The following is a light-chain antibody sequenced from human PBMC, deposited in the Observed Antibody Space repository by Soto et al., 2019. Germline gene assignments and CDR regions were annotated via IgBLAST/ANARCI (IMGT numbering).Light chain of an antibody. CDR3: QQYNNWLGA. CDR2: GAS. V-gene: IGKV3-15*01. J-gene: IGKJ1*01. Sequence: EIVMTQSPATLSVSPGERATLSCRASQSVSSNLAWYQQKHGQAPSLLIYGASTRATGIPARFSGSGSGTEFTLTISRLQSEDFAFYYCQQYNNWLGAFGQGTKVEIK. CDR1: QSVSSN.